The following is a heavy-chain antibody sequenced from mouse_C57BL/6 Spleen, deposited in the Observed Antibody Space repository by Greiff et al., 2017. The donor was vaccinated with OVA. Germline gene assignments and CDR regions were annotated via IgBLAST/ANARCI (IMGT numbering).Heavy chain of an antibody. J-gene: IGHJ3*01. CDR2: IYPGDGDT. CDR1: GYAFSSYW. D-gene: IGHD2-1*01. V-gene: IGHV1-80*01. CDR3: ASRGNYLAWFAY. Sequence: QVQLQQSGAELVKPGASVKISCKASGYAFSSYWMNWVKQRPGKGLEWIGQIYPGDGDTNYNGKFKGKATLTADKSSSTAYMQLSSLTSEDSAVYFCASRGNYLAWFAYWGQGTLVTVSA.